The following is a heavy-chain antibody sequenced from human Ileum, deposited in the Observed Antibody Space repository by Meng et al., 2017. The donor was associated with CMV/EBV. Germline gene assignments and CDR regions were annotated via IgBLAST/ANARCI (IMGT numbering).Heavy chain of an antibody. CDR1: GGSIRDSP. CDR2: LRTSGTT. J-gene: IGHJ4*02. V-gene: IGHV4-4*07. D-gene: IGHD3-10*01. CDR3: GRAGARGVPVDI. Sequence: GSGPGLGKPSGTLSLTCSVSGGSIRDSPWTWIRKSAGKGLQWLGRLRTSGTTDHNPSFMSRVTLSIDTSKNQFSLKLTSVTAADTAVYYCGRAGARGVPVDIWGQGTLVTVSS.